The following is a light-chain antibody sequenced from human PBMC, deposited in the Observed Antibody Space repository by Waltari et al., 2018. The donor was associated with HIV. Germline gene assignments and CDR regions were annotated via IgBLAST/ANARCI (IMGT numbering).Light chain of an antibody. V-gene: IGLV3-19*01. CDR3: NSRDSSGNHHVI. CDR1: SPRSHY. J-gene: IGLJ2*01. CDR2: GKN. Sequence: SSELTQDPAVSVALGPTVRITCQGNSPRSHYKSCYQQRPGQAPLLVIYGKNNRPSGIPDRFSGSSSGNTASLTITGAQAEDEADYYCNSRDSSGNHHVIFGGGTKLTVL.